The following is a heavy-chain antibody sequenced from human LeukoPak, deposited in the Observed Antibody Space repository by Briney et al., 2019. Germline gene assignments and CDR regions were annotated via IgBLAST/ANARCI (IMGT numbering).Heavy chain of an antibody. V-gene: IGHV4-59*01. Sequence: KSSETLSLTCTVSGGSISSYYWSWIRQPPGKGLEWIGYIYYSGSTNYNPSLKSRVTISVDTSKNQFSLKLSSVTAADTAVYYCARDPGWWGYFDYWGQGTLVTVSS. J-gene: IGHJ4*02. D-gene: IGHD2-8*02. CDR3: ARDPGWWGYFDY. CDR2: IYYSGST. CDR1: GGSISSYY.